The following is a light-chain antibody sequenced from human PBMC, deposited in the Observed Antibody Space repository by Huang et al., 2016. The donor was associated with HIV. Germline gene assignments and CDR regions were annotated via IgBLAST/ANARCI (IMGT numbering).Light chain of an antibody. CDR1: QGISSS. V-gene: IGKV1-NL1*01. CDR2: AAS. CDR3: QQYYSFPRT. Sequence: DIQMTQSPSPLSASVGDRVTITCRASQGISSSLAWYQQKPGQAPQLRLFAASRLEDGVPARFSGSGSGTDYTLSISSLQSEDFAMYYCQQYYSFPRTFGQGTKVEIK. J-gene: IGKJ1*01.